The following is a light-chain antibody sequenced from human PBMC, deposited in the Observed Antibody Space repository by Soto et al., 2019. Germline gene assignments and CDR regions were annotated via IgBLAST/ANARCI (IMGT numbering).Light chain of an antibody. J-gene: IGLJ1*01. V-gene: IGLV2-23*01. CDR3: CSYAGSSTYV. Sequence: QAVVTQPASVSGSPGQSITISCTGTSSDVGSGNFNLVSWYQQRPGKAPKLMIYEGTKRPSGVSNRFSGSKSGNTASLTISGLQAEDEADYYCCSYAGSSTYVFGTGTKLTVL. CDR1: SSDVGSGNFNL. CDR2: EGT.